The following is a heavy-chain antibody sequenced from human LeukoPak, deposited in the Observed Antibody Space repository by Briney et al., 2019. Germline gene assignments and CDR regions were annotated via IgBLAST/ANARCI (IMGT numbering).Heavy chain of an antibody. CDR3: ARGGYSYGLSFDY. Sequence: KPSQTLSLTCAVSGGSISSGGYSWSWIRQPPEKGLEWIGYIYHSGSTYYNPSLKSRVTISVDRSKNQFSLKLSSVTAADTAVYYCARGGYSYGLSFDYWGQGTLVTVSS. CDR1: GGSISSGGYS. V-gene: IGHV4-30-2*01. CDR2: IYHSGST. D-gene: IGHD5-18*01. J-gene: IGHJ4*02.